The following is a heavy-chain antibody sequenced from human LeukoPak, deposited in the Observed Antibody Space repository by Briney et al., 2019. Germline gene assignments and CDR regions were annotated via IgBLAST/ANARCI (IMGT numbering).Heavy chain of an antibody. CDR3: ARPPYYYDSSGYPLAEYFQH. CDR2: ISYDGSNK. J-gene: IGHJ1*01. CDR1: GFTFSSYA. V-gene: IGHV3-30*04. Sequence: GGSLRLSCAASGFTFSSYAMHWVRQGPGTGLEWVAVISYDGSNKYYADSVKGRFTISRDNSKNTLYLQMNSLRAEDTAVYYCARPPYYYDSSGYPLAEYFQHWGQGTLVTVSS. D-gene: IGHD3-22*01.